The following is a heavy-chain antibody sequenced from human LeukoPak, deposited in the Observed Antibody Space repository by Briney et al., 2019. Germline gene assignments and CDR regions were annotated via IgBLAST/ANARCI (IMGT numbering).Heavy chain of an antibody. J-gene: IGHJ4*02. CDR3: ARPKYSSSLAFDY. D-gene: IGHD6-6*01. CDR1: GHSWSTSL. Sequence: GESLKISCKDPGHSWSTSLIVWVRQKPGKGLEWMGVIYPGDSETKYSPSFQGQVSFSADKSISTAYLQWDSLKASDTAIYYCARPKYSSSLAFDYWGQGTPVTVSS. V-gene: IGHV5-51*01. CDR2: IYPGDSET.